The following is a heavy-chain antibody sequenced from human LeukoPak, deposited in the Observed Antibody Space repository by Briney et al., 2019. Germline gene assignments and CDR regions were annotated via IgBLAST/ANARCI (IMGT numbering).Heavy chain of an antibody. CDR1: GGSFSGYS. CDR3: ARHGSANLDY. V-gene: IGHV4-34*01. J-gene: IGHJ4*02. D-gene: IGHD4/OR15-4a*01. Sequence: SETLSLTCAVYGGSFSGYSWSWLRQPPGKGLEWIGEINYSGSTKYNPSLKSRVTISVYTSKNQFSLTLNSVTAADTAVYYCARHGSANLDYWGQGTLVTVSS. CDR2: INYSGST.